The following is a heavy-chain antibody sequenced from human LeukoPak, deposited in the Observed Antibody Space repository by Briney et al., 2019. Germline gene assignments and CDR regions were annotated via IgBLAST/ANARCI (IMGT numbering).Heavy chain of an antibody. CDR3: ARRGAFAIGI. CDR1: GGSISGYY. CDR2: INHSGST. J-gene: IGHJ3*02. V-gene: IGHV4-34*01. Sequence: SETLSLTCTVSGGSISGYYWSWIRQPPGKGLEWIGEINHSGSTNYNLSLKSRVTISVDTSKNQLSLKLSSVTAADTAVYYCARRGAFAIGIWGQGTMVTVSS.